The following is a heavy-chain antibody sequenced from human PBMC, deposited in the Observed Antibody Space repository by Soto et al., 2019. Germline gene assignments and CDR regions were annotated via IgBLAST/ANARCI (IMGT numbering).Heavy chain of an antibody. Sequence: QVQLVQSGAEVKKPGASVKVSCKASGYTFTSYAIHWVRQAPAQRLEWMGWFNAGNRNTRYSQKYQGRVTITRDTSASTAYMELSRLRAEGTAVYYCARSIVVVTAADYWGQGTLVTVSS. CDR2: FNAGNRNT. D-gene: IGHD2-21*02. V-gene: IGHV1-3*01. CDR1: GYTFTSYA. J-gene: IGHJ4*02. CDR3: ARSIVVVTAADY.